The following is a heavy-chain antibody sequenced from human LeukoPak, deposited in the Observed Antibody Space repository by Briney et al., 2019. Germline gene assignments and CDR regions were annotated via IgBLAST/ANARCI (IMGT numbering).Heavy chain of an antibody. J-gene: IGHJ4*02. CDR3: ARGYYYGSGSIHFDY. CDR1: GGSISSGPYY. CDR2: IYYSETT. V-gene: IGHV4-31*03. Sequence: SETLSLTCTVSGGSISSGPYYWSWIRQHPGKGLEWIGYIYYSETTYYNPSLTSRVTMSVDTSKNQFSLKLSSLTAADTAVYYCARGYYYGSGSIHFDYWGQGTLVPVSS. D-gene: IGHD3-10*01.